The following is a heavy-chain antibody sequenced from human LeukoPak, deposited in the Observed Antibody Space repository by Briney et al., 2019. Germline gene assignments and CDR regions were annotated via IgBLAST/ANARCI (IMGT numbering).Heavy chain of an antibody. CDR3: ARGGVAGTASGIFDY. V-gene: IGHV1-8*01. CDR1: GYTFASYD. D-gene: IGHD6-19*01. Sequence: ASVKVSCKASGYTFASYDINWVRQATGQGLEWMGWMNPNSGNTGYAQKFQGRVTMTTDTSTSTAYMELRSLRSDDTAVYYCARGGVAGTASGIFDYWGQGTLVTVSS. J-gene: IGHJ4*02. CDR2: MNPNSGNT.